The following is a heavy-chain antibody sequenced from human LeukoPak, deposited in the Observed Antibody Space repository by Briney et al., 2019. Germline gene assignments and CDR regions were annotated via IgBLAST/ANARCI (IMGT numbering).Heavy chain of an antibody. D-gene: IGHD2-2*01. V-gene: IGHV3-74*01. CDR2: INSDGSST. CDR3: ARGPGAFDI. Sequence: PGGSLRLSCVASGFMFSSYWMNWGRQAPGKGLVWVSRINSDGSSTSYADSVKGRFTISRDNAKNTLFLQMNSLRAEDTAVYYCARGPGAFDIWGQGTMVTVSS. J-gene: IGHJ3*02. CDR1: GFMFSSYW.